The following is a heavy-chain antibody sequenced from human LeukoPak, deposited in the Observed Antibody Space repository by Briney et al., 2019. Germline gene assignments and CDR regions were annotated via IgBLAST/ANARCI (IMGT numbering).Heavy chain of an antibody. CDR1: GFTFSSYA. CDR3: ARDGVVVVPAAHLHNYMDV. V-gene: IGHV3-30-3*01. Sequence: GGSLRLSCAASGFTFSSYAMHWVRQAPGKGLEGVAVISYDGSNKYYADSVKGRFTISRDNSKNTLYLQMNSLRAEDTAVYYCARDGVVVVPAAHLHNYMDVWGKGTTVTVSS. CDR2: ISYDGSNK. D-gene: IGHD2-2*01. J-gene: IGHJ6*03.